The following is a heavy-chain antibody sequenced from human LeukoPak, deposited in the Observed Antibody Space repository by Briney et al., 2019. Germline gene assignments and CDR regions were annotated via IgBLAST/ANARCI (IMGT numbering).Heavy chain of an antibody. D-gene: IGHD2-15*01. J-gene: IGHJ4*02. Sequence: GGSLRLSCAASGFSFRSYGMHWVRQAPGKGLEWVAVISYDGSNKYYADFVKGRFTISRDNSKNTLYLQLNSLRADDTAVYYCATGGTYYGCWGQGTLVTVSS. V-gene: IGHV3-30*03. CDR3: ATGGTYYGC. CDR2: ISYDGSNK. CDR1: GFSFRSYG.